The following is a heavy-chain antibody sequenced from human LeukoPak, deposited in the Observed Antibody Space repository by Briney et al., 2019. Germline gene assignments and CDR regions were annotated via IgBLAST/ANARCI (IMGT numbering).Heavy chain of an antibody. CDR3: AKDRGYSYGYWLDY. CDR1: GFTFSSYS. D-gene: IGHD5-18*01. J-gene: IGHJ4*02. Sequence: PGGSLRLSCAASGFTFSSYSMNWVRQAPGKGLEWVSSISSSSSYIYYADSVKGRFTISRDNAKNSLYLQMNSLRAEDTAVYYCAKDRGYSYGYWLDYWGQGTLVTVSS. CDR2: ISSSSSYI. V-gene: IGHV3-21*01.